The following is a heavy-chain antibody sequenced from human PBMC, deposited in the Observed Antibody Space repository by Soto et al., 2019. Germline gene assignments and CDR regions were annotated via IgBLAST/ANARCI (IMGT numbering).Heavy chain of an antibody. CDR3: ARGTAVRGVIIRLYYGMDV. V-gene: IGHV3-21*01. D-gene: IGHD3-10*01. CDR2: ISSSTSYI. Sequence: PGPSLRLSCAASGFTFSSYSMNWVRQAPGKGLEWVSSISSSTSYIYYADSVKGRFTISRDKAKNSLYMQMNSLRAEDTAVYYCARGTAVRGVIIRLYYGMDVWGQGTTVSVAS. CDR1: GFTFSSYS. J-gene: IGHJ6*01.